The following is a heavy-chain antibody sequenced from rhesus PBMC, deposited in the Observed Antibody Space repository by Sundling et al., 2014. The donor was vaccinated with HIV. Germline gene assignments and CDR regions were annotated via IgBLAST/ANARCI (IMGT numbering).Heavy chain of an antibody. J-gene: IGHJ4*01. CDR1: GGSISGGYG. V-gene: IGHV4-127*01. CDR3: ARAVTGTTDYFDY. CDR2: IFGNIGST. Sequence: QLQLQESGPGLVKPSETLSLTCAVSGGSISGGYGWSWIRQPPGKGLEWIGHIFGNIGSTYYNPSLKSRVTISKDTSKNQFSLKLSTVTAADTAVYYCARAVTGTTDYFDYWGQGVLVTVSS. D-gene: IGHD1-26*01.